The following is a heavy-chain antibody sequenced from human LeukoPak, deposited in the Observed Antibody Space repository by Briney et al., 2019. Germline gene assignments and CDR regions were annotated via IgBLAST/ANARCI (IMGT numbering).Heavy chain of an antibody. CDR3: AKISAADPNEIDY. Sequence: GGSLRLPCAASGFTFSSYAMSWVRQAPGKGLEWVSAISGSGGSTYYADSVKGRFTISRDNSKNTLYLQMNSLRAEDTAVYYCAKISAADPNEIDYWGQGTLVTVSS. V-gene: IGHV3-23*01. CDR2: ISGSGGST. CDR1: GFTFSSYA. D-gene: IGHD6-13*01. J-gene: IGHJ4*02.